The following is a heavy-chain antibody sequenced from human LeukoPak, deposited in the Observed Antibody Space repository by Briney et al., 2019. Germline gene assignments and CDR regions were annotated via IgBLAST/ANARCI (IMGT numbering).Heavy chain of an antibody. V-gene: IGHV4-59*01. CDR2: IYYSGST. Sequence: SETLSLTCTVSGGSISSYYWNWIRQPPGKGLEWIGYIYYSGSTNYNPSLMSRVTISVDTSKNQFSLKLSSVTAADTAVYYCARGADSSGYYSIFYFDYWGQGTLVTVSS. CDR3: ARGADSSGYYSIFYFDY. CDR1: GGSISSYY. D-gene: IGHD3-22*01. J-gene: IGHJ4*02.